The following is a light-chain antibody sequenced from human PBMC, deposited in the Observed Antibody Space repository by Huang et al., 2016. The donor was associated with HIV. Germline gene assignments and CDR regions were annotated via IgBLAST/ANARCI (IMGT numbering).Light chain of an antibody. Sequence: DIQMTQSPPSLSASQGVRVTLTCRASQDIGNFLAWFQQKPGGAPNPLIFSASTLHLGVPSRFTGRGSGTEFTLTITNLQPEDVATYYCQRYDTAPRAFGPGTKVDI. J-gene: IGKJ1*01. V-gene: IGKV1-27*01. CDR1: QDIGNF. CDR2: SAS. CDR3: QRYDTAPRA.